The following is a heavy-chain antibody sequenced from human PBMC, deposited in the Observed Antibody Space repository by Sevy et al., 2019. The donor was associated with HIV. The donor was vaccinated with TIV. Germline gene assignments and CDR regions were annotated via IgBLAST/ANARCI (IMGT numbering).Heavy chain of an antibody. V-gene: IGHV4-30-2*01. D-gene: IGHD3-16*02. J-gene: IGHJ5*02. Sequence: SETLSLTCTVSGGSLISATYSWSWIRRPPGQGLDWMGNIFHSGTTHYNPSLNGRLSMSMDTSMSQFALRLTSVTAADTAIYYCARASLRLGELSPNWLAPWGQGTHVTVSS. CDR2: IFHSGTT. CDR3: ARASLRLGELSPNWLAP. CDR1: GGSLISATYS.